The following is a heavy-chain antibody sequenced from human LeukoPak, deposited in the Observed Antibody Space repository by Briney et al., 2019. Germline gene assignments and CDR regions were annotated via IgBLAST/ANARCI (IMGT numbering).Heavy chain of an antibody. J-gene: IGHJ4*02. V-gene: IGHV1-3*01. D-gene: IGHD3-10*01. CDR1: GYTFTSYY. Sequence: ASVKVSCKASGYTFTSYYMHWVRQAPGQRLEWMGWINAGNGNTKYSQKFQGRVTITRDTSASTAYMELSSLRSEDTAVYYCARGRVEYYYGSGSYYYYFDYWGQGTLVTVSS. CDR2: INAGNGNT. CDR3: ARGRVEYYYGSGSYYYYFDY.